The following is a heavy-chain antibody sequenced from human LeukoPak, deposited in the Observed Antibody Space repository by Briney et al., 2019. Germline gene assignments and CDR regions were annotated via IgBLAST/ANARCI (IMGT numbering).Heavy chain of an antibody. CDR3: AREAVDYGSGSHDY. CDR1: GAPIGSFY. Sequence: SGTLSLTCTVSGAPIGSFYWSWIRQPAGKGLEWIWRAHSSGSTNYIPSMKSRVSMSVDTSKNQLSLKLNTVTAADTAMYYCAREAVDYGSGSHDYWGQGILVTVSS. CDR2: AHSSGST. V-gene: IGHV4-4*07. J-gene: IGHJ4*02. D-gene: IGHD3-10*01.